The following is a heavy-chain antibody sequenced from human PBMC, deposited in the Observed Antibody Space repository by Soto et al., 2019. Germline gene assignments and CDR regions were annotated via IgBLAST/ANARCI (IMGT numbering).Heavy chain of an antibody. CDR2: IYYNGST. CDR3: ARAYYDFWSGYFNWFDP. CDR1: GYSISSSNW. D-gene: IGHD3-3*01. J-gene: IGHJ5*02. Sequence: LETLSLTCAVSGYSISSSNWWGWIRQPPGKGLEWIGYIYYNGSTYYNPSLKSRVTISVDTSKNQFSLKLSSVTAADTAVYYCARAYYDFWSGYFNWFDPWGQGTLVTVSS. V-gene: IGHV4-28*03.